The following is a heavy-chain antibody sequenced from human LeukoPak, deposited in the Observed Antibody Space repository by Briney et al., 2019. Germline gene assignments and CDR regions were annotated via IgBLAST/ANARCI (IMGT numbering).Heavy chain of an antibody. CDR2: INPSGGST. D-gene: IGHD3-10*01. CDR3: ARDSGERGSGSYLIAY. CDR1: GYTFTSYY. J-gene: IGHJ4*02. Sequence: ASVKVSCKASGYTFTSYYMHWVRQAPGQGLEWMGIINPSGGSTSYARKFQGRVTMTRDMSTSTVYMELSSLRSEDTAVYYCARDSGERGSGSYLIAYWGQGTLVTVSS. V-gene: IGHV1-46*01.